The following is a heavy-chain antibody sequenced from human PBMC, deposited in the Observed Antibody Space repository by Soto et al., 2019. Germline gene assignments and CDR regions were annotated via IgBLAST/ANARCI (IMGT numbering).Heavy chain of an antibody. D-gene: IGHD1-26*01. J-gene: IGHJ5*02. Sequence: GGSLRLSCAASGFIFENFGVSWVRQAPGKGLEWISSISGSGFKKYYADSVKGRFTISRDNSKSTVYLELNNLGAEDTAVYHCAKNQGVELVPLATVDWFDPWGQGSVVTVSS. V-gene: IGHV3-23*01. CDR3: AKNQGVELVPLATVDWFDP. CDR2: ISGSGFKK. CDR1: GFIFENFG.